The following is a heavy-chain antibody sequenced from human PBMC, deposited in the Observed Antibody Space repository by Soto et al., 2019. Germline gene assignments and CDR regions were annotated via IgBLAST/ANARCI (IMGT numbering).Heavy chain of an antibody. CDR2: ISWNSGSI. Sequence: EVQLVESGGGLVQPGRSLRLSCAASGFTFDDYAMHWVRQAPGKGLEWVSGISWNSGSIGYADSVKGRFTISSDKAKNSLYLQMNSLRAEDTALYYCAKDIYSDWNYGYNWFDPWGQGTLVTVSS. CDR3: AKDIYSDWNYGYNWFDP. J-gene: IGHJ5*02. CDR1: GFTFDDYA. D-gene: IGHD1-7*01. V-gene: IGHV3-9*01.